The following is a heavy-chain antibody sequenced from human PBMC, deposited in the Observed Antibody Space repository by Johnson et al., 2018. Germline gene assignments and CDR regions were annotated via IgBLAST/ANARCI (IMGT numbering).Heavy chain of an antibody. CDR1: GFTFDDYA. D-gene: IGHD6-6*01. J-gene: IGHJ6*03. CDR3: AKDTGSSGYYYYMDV. V-gene: IGHV3-9*01. CDR2: ISWNSGSI. Sequence: VQLVESGGGLVQPGRSLRLSCAASGFTFDDYAIHWVRQAPGKGLEWVSGISWNSGSIGYADSVKGRFTISRDNAQNSLYLQMNSRRPEDTALYYCAKDTGSSGYYYYMDVWGKGTTVTVSS.